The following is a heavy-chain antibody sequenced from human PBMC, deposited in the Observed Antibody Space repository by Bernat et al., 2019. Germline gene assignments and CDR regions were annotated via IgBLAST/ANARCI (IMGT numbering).Heavy chain of an antibody. CDR3: ANPLVTAAFDI. CDR2: ISYDGSNK. Sequence: QVQLVESGGGLVKPGGSLRLSCAASGFTFSDYYMSWIRQAPGKGLEWVAVISYDGSNKYYADSVKGRFTISRDNSKNTLYLQMNSLRAEDTAVYYWANPLVTAAFDIWGQGTMVTVSS. V-gene: IGHV3-30*18. J-gene: IGHJ3*02. CDR1: GFTFSDYY. D-gene: IGHD2-21*02.